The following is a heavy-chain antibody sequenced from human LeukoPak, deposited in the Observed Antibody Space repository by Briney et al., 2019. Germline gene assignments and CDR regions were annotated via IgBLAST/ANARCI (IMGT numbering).Heavy chain of an antibody. CDR1: GGSFSGYY. Sequence: SETLSLTCAVYGGSFSGYYWSWIRQPPGKGLEWIGEINHSGSTNYNPSLKSRVTISVDTSKNQFSLKLSSVNAADTAVYFCARRGEAAAKGGRYFDQWGQGTLVTVSS. D-gene: IGHD6-13*01. CDR2: INHSGST. CDR3: ARRGEAAAKGGRYFDQ. J-gene: IGHJ4*02. V-gene: IGHV4-34*01.